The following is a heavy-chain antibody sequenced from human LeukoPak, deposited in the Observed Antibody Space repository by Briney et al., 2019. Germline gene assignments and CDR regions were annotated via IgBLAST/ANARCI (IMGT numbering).Heavy chain of an antibody. CDR2: IRSKANSYAA. CDR3: TRPSRYYYDSSGYPWFDP. V-gene: IGHV3-73*01. Sequence: GGSLRLSCAASGFTFSGSAMHWVRQASGKGLEWVGRIRSKANSYAAAYAASVKGRFTISRDDSKNTAYLQMNSLKTEDTAVYYCTRPSRYYYDSSGYPWFDPWGQGTLVTVSS. D-gene: IGHD3-22*01. CDR1: GFTFSGSA. J-gene: IGHJ5*02.